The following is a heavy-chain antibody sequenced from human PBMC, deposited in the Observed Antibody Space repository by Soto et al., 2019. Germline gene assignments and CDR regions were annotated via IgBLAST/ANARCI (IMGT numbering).Heavy chain of an antibody. J-gene: IGHJ4*02. D-gene: IGHD6-6*01. Sequence: ASVKVSCKVSGYTLTELSMHWVRQAPGKGLEWMGGFDPEDGETIYAQKFQGRVTMTEDTSTDTAYMELSSLSAEDTAVYYCATGLEYSSSFDYWGQGTLVTVSS. V-gene: IGHV1-24*01. CDR3: ATGLEYSSSFDY. CDR1: GYTLTELS. CDR2: FDPEDGET.